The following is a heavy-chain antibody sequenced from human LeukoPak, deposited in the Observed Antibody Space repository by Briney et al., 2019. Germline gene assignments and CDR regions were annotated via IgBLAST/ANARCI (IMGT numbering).Heavy chain of an antibody. Sequence: GGSLRLSCAASGFTFSSHWMSWVRQAPGKGLEWVANIKQDGSVIHYVDSVKGRFTISRDNAKNSLYLQMNSLRAEDTALYYCAKDPYYDSSGYYDYWGQGTLVTVSS. CDR3: AKDPYYDSSGYYDY. V-gene: IGHV3-7*03. CDR1: GFTFSSHW. D-gene: IGHD3-22*01. J-gene: IGHJ4*02. CDR2: IKQDGSVI.